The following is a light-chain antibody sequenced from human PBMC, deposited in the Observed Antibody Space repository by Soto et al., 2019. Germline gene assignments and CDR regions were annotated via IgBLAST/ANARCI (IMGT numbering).Light chain of an antibody. CDR1: QSVRSSY. V-gene: IGKV3-20*01. Sequence: EIVLTQSPGTLSLSPGERATLSCRASQSVRSSYLAWSQQKPGQAPRLLIYGASSRATGIPERFSGSGSGTDFTLTISRLEPEDFAVYYCKQYGNSWTCGQGNKGAIK. J-gene: IGKJ1*01. CDR2: GAS. CDR3: KQYGNSWT.